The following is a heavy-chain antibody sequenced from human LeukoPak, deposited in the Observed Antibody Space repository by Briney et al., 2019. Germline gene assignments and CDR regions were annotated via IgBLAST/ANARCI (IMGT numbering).Heavy chain of an antibody. CDR2: INSDGSST. V-gene: IGHV3-74*01. J-gene: IGHJ4*02. D-gene: IGHD3-22*01. Sequence: GGSLRLSCAASGFTFSSYWMHWVRQAPGKGLVWVSRINSDGSSTSYADSVKGRFTISRDNAKNTLYLQMNSLRAEDTAVYYCARAPNFYDSSGYSDNYYFDYWGQGTLVTVSP. CDR3: ARAPNFYDSSGYSDNYYFDY. CDR1: GFTFSSYW.